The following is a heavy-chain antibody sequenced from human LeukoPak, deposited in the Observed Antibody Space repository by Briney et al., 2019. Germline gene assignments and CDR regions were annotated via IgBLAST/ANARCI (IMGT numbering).Heavy chain of an antibody. Sequence: TGGSLRLSCAASGFTFSNYGMSWVRQAPGKGLEWVSGISGSGGSTYSADSVKGRFTISRDNSRNTLYLQMNSLSAEDTAVYYCAKDAAGPEYWGQGTLVTVSS. D-gene: IGHD6-13*01. V-gene: IGHV3-23*01. CDR2: ISGSGGST. CDR1: GFTFSNYG. CDR3: AKDAAGPEY. J-gene: IGHJ4*02.